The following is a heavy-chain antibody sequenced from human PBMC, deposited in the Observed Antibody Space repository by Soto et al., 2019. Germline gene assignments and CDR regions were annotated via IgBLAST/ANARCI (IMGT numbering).Heavy chain of an antibody. V-gene: IGHV4-39*01. Sequence: SETLSLTCSVSGGSISSSGHYWGWIRQPPGKGLEWIGSIYYSGSTYHNPSLKSRVTISVDTSKNQFSLKLKSVTAADTAVYYCARTYSSSWSSRALFDLWGQGTLVTVSS. CDR2: IYYSGST. CDR3: ARTYSSSWSSRALFDL. CDR1: GGSISSSGHY. D-gene: IGHD6-13*01. J-gene: IGHJ4*02.